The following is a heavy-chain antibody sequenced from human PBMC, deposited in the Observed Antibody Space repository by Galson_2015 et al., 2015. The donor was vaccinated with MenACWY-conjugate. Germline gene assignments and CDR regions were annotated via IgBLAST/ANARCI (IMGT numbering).Heavy chain of an antibody. V-gene: IGHV3-23*01. CDR1: GFTFSTYA. D-gene: IGHD6-19*01. J-gene: IGHJ1*01. CDR2: ISGSGDTT. CDR3: AKAIAVAGPAKSFHH. Sequence: SLRLSCAASGFTFSTYAMRWVRQAPGKGLEWVSVISGSGDTTYYADSVKGRFTVSRDNSKNTLYLQMNSLRAEDTALYYCAKAIAVAGPAKSFHHWGQGTLVTVSS.